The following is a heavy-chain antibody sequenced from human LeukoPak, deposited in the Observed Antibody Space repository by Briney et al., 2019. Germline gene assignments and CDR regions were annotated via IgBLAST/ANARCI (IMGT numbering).Heavy chain of an antibody. V-gene: IGHV3-48*03. CDR2: IRSSGNDI. CDR3: AGDYNFDY. CDR1: GFTFSSYE. J-gene: IGHJ4*02. Sequence: GGSLRLSCTASGFTFSSYEMTGLRQAPGKGVEWIAYIRSSGNDIYYADTVKGRFRISRDNAKNSLYLQMNSLRAEDTAVYYCAGDYNFDYWGQGTLVTVSS.